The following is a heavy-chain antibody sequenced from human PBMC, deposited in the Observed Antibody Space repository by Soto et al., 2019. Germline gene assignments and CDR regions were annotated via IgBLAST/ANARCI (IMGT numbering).Heavy chain of an antibody. Sequence: QVELQQSGPGVVRPSETLSLTCSVSGASISKTSSYWGWIRQPPGKGLGWIGSINYSGTAYYSPSLRSRPTLSVDTSANQFSLRLMSVTAADTAFYFCVRRVNIPSWYLDLWGREKPVIVSS. V-gene: IGHV4-39*01. D-gene: IGHD2-21*01. CDR3: VRRVNIPSWYLDL. J-gene: IGHJ2*01. CDR2: INYSGTA. CDR1: GASISKTSSY.